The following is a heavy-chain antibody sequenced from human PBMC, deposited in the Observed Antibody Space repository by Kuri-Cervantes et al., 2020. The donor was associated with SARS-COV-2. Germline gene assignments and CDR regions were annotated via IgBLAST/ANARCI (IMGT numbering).Heavy chain of an antibody. Sequence: GESLKISCAASGFTFSSYEMNWVRQAPGKVLEWVGRIKSKTDGGTTDYAAPVKGRFTISRDDSKNTLYLQTNSLKTEDTAVYYCTTGSVSAYGMDVWGQGTTVTVSS. CDR3: TTGSVSAYGMDV. CDR1: GFTFSSYE. J-gene: IGHJ6*02. V-gene: IGHV3-15*07. CDR2: IKSKTDGGTT. D-gene: IGHD5/OR15-5a*01.